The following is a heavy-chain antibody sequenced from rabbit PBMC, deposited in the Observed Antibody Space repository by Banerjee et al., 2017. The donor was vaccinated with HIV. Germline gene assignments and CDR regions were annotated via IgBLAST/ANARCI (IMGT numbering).Heavy chain of an antibody. D-gene: IGHD6-1*01. CDR3: ARAGYYTGVGAGYAYATWGYFNL. CDR2: IYSGSSGST. J-gene: IGHJ4*01. V-gene: IGHV1S45*01. Sequence: QAQLVESGGGLVQPEGSLTLTCTASGFTISSSYWICWVRQAPGKRPEWIACIYSGSSGSTYYASWAKGRFTISKTSSTTVTLQMTSLTAADTATYFCARAGYYTGVGAGYAYATWGYFNLWGPGTLVTVS. CDR1: GFTISSSYW.